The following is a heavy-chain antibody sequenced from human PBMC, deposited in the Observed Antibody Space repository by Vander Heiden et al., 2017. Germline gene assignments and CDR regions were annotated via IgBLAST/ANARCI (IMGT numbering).Heavy chain of an antibody. D-gene: IGHD3-22*01. V-gene: IGHV1-24*01. CDR2: FDPEDGET. J-gene: IGHJ4*02. Sequence: QVQLVQSGAEVKKPGASVKVSCKVSGYTLTELSMHWVRQAPGKGLEWMGGFDPEDGETIYAQKFQGRVTMTEDTSTDTAYMELSSLSSEETAVYYCAASDYYDSSGYYYGGYWGQGTLVTVSS. CDR1: GYTLTELS. CDR3: AASDYYDSSGYYYGGY.